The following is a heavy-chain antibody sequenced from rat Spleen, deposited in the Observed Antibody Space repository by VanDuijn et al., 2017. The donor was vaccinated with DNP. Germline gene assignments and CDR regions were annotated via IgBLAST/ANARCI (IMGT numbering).Heavy chain of an antibody. J-gene: IGHJ3*01. D-gene: IGHD1-12*02. CDR3: ARGGMMVVWGFAY. CDR1: GFTFSDYA. V-gene: IGHV5-7*01. Sequence: EVQLVESGGGLVQPGGSLKLSCAASGFTFSDYAMAWVRQAPKKGLEWVATISYDGSRTYYRDSVKGRFTISRDNAKSTLYLQMDSLRSEDTATYYCARGGMMVVWGFAYWGQGTLVTVSS. CDR2: ISYDGSRT.